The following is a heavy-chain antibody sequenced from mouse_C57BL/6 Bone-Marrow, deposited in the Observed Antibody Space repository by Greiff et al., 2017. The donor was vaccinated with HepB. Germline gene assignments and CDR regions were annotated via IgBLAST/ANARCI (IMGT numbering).Heavy chain of an antibody. D-gene: IGHD1-1*01. CDR1: GYTFTSYW. Sequence: QVQLKQPGTELVKPGASVKLSCKASGYTFTSYWMHWVKQRPGQGLEWIGNINPSNGGTNYNEKFKSKATLTVDKSSSTAYMQLSSLTSEDSAVYYCARPYYGSSCHWYFDVWGTGTTVTVSS. CDR3: ARPYYGSSCHWYFDV. V-gene: IGHV1-53*01. J-gene: IGHJ1*03. CDR2: INPSNGGT.